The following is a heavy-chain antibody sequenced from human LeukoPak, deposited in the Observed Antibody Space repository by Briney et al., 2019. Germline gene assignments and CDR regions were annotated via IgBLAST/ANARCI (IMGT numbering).Heavy chain of an antibody. J-gene: IGHJ4*02. D-gene: IGHD4-11*01. CDR2: FDPEDGET. CDR1: GGTFSSYA. CDR3: ATGFLGYSNSGGY. Sequence: ASVKVSRKASGGTFSSYAISWVRQAPGRGLEWMGGFDPEDGETIYAQKFQGRVTMTEDTSTDTAYMELSSLRSEDTAVYYCATGFLGYSNSGGYWGQGTLVTVSS. V-gene: IGHV1-24*01.